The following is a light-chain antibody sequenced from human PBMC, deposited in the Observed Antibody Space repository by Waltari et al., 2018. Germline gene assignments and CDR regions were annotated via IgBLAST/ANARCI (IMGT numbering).Light chain of an antibody. CDR1: SSDIGGYNY. Sequence: QSALTQPASVSGSPGQPITISCTGTSSDIGGYNYVSWYQQVPGKAPRLIIYDVSYRPSGVSSRFSGSKSGNTASLTISGLQAGDEADYFCSSYIDSTTLELFGGGTSLTVL. J-gene: IGLJ2*01. CDR3: SSYIDSTTLEL. V-gene: IGLV2-14*03. CDR2: DVS.